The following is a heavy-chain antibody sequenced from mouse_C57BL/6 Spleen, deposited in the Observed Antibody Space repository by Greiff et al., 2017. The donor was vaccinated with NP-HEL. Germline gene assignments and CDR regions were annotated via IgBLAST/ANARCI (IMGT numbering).Heavy chain of an antibody. J-gene: IGHJ3*01. D-gene: IGHD2-4*01. CDR1: GYSITSGYY. V-gene: IGHV3-6*01. CDR3: ARDYYDYDGFAY. Sequence: EVQLQQSGPGLVKPSQSLSLTCSVTGYSITSGYYWNWIRQFPGNKLEWMGYISYDGRNNYNPSLKNRISITRDTSKNQFFLKLNSVTTEDTATYYCARDYYDYDGFAYWGQGTLVTVSA. CDR2: ISYDGRN.